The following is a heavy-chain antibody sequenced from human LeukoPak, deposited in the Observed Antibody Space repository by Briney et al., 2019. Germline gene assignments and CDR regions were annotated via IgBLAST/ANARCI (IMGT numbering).Heavy chain of an antibody. CDR2: IHHSASP. V-gene: IGHV4-4*02. Sequence: PSETLSLTCAVSGASITSNWWSWVRQSPGKGLEWIGEIHHSASPNYNTSLKSRVTLSLDKSQNQFSLTLSSVTAADTAVYYCARHHFDYWGQGTLVTVSS. CDR1: GASITSNW. CDR3: ARHHFDY. J-gene: IGHJ4*02.